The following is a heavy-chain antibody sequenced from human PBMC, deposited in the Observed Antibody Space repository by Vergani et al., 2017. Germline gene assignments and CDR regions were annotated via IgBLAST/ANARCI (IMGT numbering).Heavy chain of an antibody. D-gene: IGHD1-26*01. CDR1: GYSFTSYW. Sequence: EVMLVQSGAEVKKPGESLKISCKGSGYSFTSYWIGWVRQMPGKGLEWMGSIYPGDSDTRYSPSFQGQVTISADKSISTAYLQWSSLKASDTAMYYCARPQRGIVGATAVDYWGQGTLVTVSS. CDR2: IYPGDSDT. CDR3: ARPQRGIVGATAVDY. V-gene: IGHV5-51*01. J-gene: IGHJ4*02.